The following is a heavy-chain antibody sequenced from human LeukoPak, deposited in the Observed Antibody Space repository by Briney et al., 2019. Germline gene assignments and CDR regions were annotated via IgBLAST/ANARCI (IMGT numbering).Heavy chain of an antibody. CDR3: ARRNYGSGDNNWFDP. D-gene: IGHD3-10*01. CDR2: IYYSGST. V-gene: IGHV4-31*03. Sequence: SETLSLTCTVSGDXISSGDYYCSWIRQHPGEGLEWIGYIYYSGSTYYNPSPKSRVTISVDTSKNQFSLKLSSVTAADTAVYYCARRNYGSGDNNWFDPWGQGTLVTVSS. CDR1: GDXISSGDYY. J-gene: IGHJ5*02.